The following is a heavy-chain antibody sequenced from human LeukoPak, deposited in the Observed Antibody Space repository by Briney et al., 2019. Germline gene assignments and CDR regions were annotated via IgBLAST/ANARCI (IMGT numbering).Heavy chain of an antibody. CDR1: GGSISSNY. CDR2: IYTSGST. V-gene: IGHV4-4*07. CDR3: ARELTGIAARPYRLFDY. Sequence: TSETLSLTCTVSGGSISSNYWSWIRQPAGKGLEWIGRIYTSGSTNYNPSLKSRVTISVDTSKNQFSLKLSSVTAADTAVYYCARELTGIAARPYRLFDYWGQGTLVTVSA. D-gene: IGHD6-6*01. J-gene: IGHJ4*02.